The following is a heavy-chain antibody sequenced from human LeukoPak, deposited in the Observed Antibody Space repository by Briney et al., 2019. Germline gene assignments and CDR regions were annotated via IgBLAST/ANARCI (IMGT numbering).Heavy chain of an antibody. V-gene: IGHV4-61*05. CDR2: IYYSGST. CDR1: GDSISSSSYY. J-gene: IGHJ4*02. CDR3: ARGVLGDFWSGYYTGYDY. D-gene: IGHD3-3*01. Sequence: SETLSLTCTVSGDSISSSSYYWGWIRQPPGKGLEWIGYIYYSGSTNYNPSLKSRVTISVDTSKNQFSLKLSSVTAADTAVYYCARGVLGDFWSGYYTGYDYWGQGTLVTVSS.